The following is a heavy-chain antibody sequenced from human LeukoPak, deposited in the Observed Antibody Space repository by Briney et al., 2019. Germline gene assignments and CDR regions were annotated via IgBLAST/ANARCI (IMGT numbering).Heavy chain of an antibody. D-gene: IGHD1-26*01. CDR2: IYYSGRT. Sequence: PSETLSLXCTVSGDSISSTSYYWVWIRQPPGKGLEWIGTIYYSGRTYYNPSLKSRVTIFVDTAKNQVSLKLSSVTAADTAVYYCARPSGSYRAEYFQHWGQGTLVTVSS. J-gene: IGHJ1*01. V-gene: IGHV4-39*01. CDR3: ARPSGSYRAEYFQH. CDR1: GDSISSTSYY.